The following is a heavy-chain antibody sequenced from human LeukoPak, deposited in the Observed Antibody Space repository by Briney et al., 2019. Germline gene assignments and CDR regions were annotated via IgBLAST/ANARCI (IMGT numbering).Heavy chain of an antibody. CDR3: ARGCSSTSCYEAPYFFDY. D-gene: IGHD2-2*01. V-gene: IGHV3-21*01. J-gene: IGHJ4*02. CDR2: ISSSSSYI. Sequence: GGSLRLSCAASGFTFSSYSMNWVRQAPGKGLEWVSSISSSSSYIYYADSVKGRFTISRDNAKNSLYLQMNSLRAEDAAVYYCARGCSSTSCYEAPYFFDYWGQGTLVTVSS. CDR1: GFTFSSYS.